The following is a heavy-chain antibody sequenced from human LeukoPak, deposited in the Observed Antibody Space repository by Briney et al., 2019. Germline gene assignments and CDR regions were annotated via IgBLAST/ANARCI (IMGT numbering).Heavy chain of an antibody. Sequence: GGSLRLSCAASGFTFSSYAMSWVRQAPGKGLEWVSAISGSGGSTYYADSVKGRFTISRDNSKNTLYLQMDSLRAEDTAVYYYAKPRSGSYDFDYWGQGTLVTVSS. V-gene: IGHV3-23*01. CDR2: ISGSGGST. J-gene: IGHJ4*02. D-gene: IGHD1-26*01. CDR3: AKPRSGSYDFDY. CDR1: GFTFSSYA.